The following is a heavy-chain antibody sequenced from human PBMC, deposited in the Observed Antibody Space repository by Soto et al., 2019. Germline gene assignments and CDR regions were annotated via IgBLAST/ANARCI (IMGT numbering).Heavy chain of an antibody. J-gene: IGHJ5*02. CDR3: ARGLGITGTTGWLDP. CDR2: INHSGST. D-gene: IGHD1-7*01. V-gene: IGHV4-34*01. Sequence: QVQLQQWGAGLLKPSETLSLTCAVYGGSFSGYYWSWIRQPPGKGLEWIGEINHSGSTNYNPSLKSRVTISVDTSKNQFSLKLSSVTAADTAVYYCARGLGITGTTGWLDPWGQGTLVTVSS. CDR1: GGSFSGYY.